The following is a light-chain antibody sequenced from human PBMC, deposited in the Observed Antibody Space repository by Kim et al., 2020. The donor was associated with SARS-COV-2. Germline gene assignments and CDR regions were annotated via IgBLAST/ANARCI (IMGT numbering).Light chain of an antibody. J-gene: IGLJ2*01. CDR3: SSYTSSSTLDVV. Sequence: SITISCTGTSSDVGSYNLVSWYQQHPGKAPKLMIYEGSKRPSGVSNRFSGSKSGNTASLTISGLQAEDEADYYCSSYTSSSTLDVVFGGGTQLTVL. V-gene: IGLV2-14*02. CDR2: EGS. CDR1: SSDVGSYNL.